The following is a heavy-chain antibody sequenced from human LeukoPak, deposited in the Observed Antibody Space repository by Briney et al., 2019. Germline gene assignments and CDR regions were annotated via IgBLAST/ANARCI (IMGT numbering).Heavy chain of an antibody. V-gene: IGHV4-59*01. CDR2: IYYSGST. CDR3: AREGGTYYYDNGAFDI. D-gene: IGHD3-22*01. J-gene: IGHJ3*02. Sequence: SETPSLTCTVSGGSISSYYWSWIRQPPGKGLEWIGYIYYSGSTNYNPSLKSRVTISVDTSKNQFSLKLSSVTAADTAVYYCAREGGTYYYDNGAFDIWGQGTMVTVSS. CDR1: GGSISSYY.